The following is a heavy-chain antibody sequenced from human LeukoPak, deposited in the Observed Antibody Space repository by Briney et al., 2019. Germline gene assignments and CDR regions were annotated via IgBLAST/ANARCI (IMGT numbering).Heavy chain of an antibody. D-gene: IGHD6-13*01. J-gene: IGHJ4*02. Sequence: ASVKVCCKASGYTFTSDDINWVRQATGQGPVWMGWMNPNSGDTGLAQKFQGRVTMTRDTSISTAYMELNSLRSEDTAVYYCARGRNSWYNYWGQGTLVTVSS. CDR3: ARGRNSWYNY. CDR2: MNPNSGDT. V-gene: IGHV1-8*01. CDR1: GYTFTSDD.